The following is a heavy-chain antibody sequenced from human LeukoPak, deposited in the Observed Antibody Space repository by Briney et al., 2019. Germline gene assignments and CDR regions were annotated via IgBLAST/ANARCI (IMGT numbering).Heavy chain of an antibody. V-gene: IGHV4-59*01. Sequence: PSETLSLTCTVSGGSISSYCWSWIRQPPGKGLEWIGYIYYSGSTNYNPSLKSRVTISVDTSKNQFSLKLSSVTAADTAVYYCARGLRYSSGWYGYWGQGTLVTVSS. J-gene: IGHJ4*02. CDR3: ARGLRYSSGWYGY. CDR2: IYYSGST. CDR1: GGSISSYC. D-gene: IGHD6-19*01.